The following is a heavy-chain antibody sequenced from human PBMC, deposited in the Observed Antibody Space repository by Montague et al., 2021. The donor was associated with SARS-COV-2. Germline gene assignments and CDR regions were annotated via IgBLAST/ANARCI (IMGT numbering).Heavy chain of an antibody. D-gene: IGHD1-20*01. J-gene: IGHJ4*02. CDR3: VRDQGRSNWNYPDY. V-gene: IGHV4-4*07. CDR1: GGSISGYY. Sequence: SETLSLTCTVSGGSISGYYWSWFRQSAGEGLEWIGRIYNSGSTSYNPSLKSRVTTSVDTSKNQFSLKLSSATAADTAVYYCVRDQGRSNWNYPDYWGQGTLVTVSS. CDR2: IYNSGST.